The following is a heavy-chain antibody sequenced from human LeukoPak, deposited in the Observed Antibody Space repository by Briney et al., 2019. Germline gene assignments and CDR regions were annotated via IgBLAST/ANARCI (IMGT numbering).Heavy chain of an antibody. D-gene: IGHD3-3*01. J-gene: IGHJ3*02. CDR1: GGTFSSYA. CDR3: AGDPRGTIFGVVPGGAFYI. Sequence: SVKVSCKASGGTFSSYAISWVRQAPGQGLEWMGGIIPIFGTANYAQKFQGKVTITADESTSTAYMELSSLRSEDTAVYYCAGDPRGTIFGVVPGGAFYILGQR. V-gene: IGHV1-69*13. CDR2: IIPIFGTA.